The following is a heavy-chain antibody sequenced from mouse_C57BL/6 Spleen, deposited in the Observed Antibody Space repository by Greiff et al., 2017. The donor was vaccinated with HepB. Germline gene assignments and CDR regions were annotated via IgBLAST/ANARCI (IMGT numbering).Heavy chain of an antibody. J-gene: IGHJ2*01. CDR1: GYSITSGYG. CDR2: ISYSGST. CDR3: ARTATIKY. Sequence: EVQLVESGPGLVKPSQSLSLTCTVPGYSITSGYGWNWIRQFPGNKLEWMGYISYSGSTNYNPSLKSRISITRDTSKNQFFLKLKSVTTEDTATYYCARTATIKYWGQGTTLTVSS. D-gene: IGHD6-1*01. V-gene: IGHV3-2*02.